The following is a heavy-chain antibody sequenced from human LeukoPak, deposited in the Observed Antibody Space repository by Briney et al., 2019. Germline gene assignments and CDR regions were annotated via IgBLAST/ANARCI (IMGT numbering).Heavy chain of an antibody. J-gene: IGHJ4*02. CDR1: GFTVSSNY. CDR2: IYSGGST. D-gene: IGHD6-19*01. V-gene: IGHV3-66*01. Sequence: SGGSLRLSCAASGFTVSSNYMSWVRQAPGKGLEWVSVIYSGGSTYYADSVKGRLTISRDNSKNTLYLQMNSLRAEDTAVYYCARDRRGWAYFDYWGQGTLVTVSS. CDR3: ARDRRGWAYFDY.